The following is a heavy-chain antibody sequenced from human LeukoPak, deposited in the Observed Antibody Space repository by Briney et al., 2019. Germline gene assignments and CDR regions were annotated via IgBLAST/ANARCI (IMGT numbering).Heavy chain of an antibody. J-gene: IGHJ4*02. CDR2: INPNSGGT. V-gene: IGHV1-2*02. CDR1: GYTFTDYY. CDR3: ARSGRGTYYYFDL. Sequence: ASVKVSCKASGYTFTDYYMHWVRQAPGQGLEWMGWINPNSGGTNYAQKFQGRVSMTADTSTSTAYMELRSLRSDDTAVYYCARSGRGTYYYFDLWGQGTLVTVSS. D-gene: IGHD1-26*01.